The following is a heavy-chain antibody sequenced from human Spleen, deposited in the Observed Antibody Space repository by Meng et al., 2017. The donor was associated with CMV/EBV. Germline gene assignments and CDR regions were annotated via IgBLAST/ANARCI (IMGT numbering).Heavy chain of an antibody. V-gene: IGHV3-66*02. CDR1: GFTFSSYA. J-gene: IGHJ4*02. D-gene: IGHD1-26*01. CDR3: ARDRSYSLLLRY. CDR2: LYSGGNT. Sequence: GESLKISCAASGFTFSSYAMNWVRQAPGKGLEWVSVLYSGGNTYYAGSVKGRFTISRDNSRDTLYLQMNSLRPEDTAVYYCARDRSYSLLLRYWGQGTLVTVSS.